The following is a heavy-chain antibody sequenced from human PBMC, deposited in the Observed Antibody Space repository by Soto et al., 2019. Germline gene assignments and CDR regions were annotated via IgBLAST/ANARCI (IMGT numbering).Heavy chain of an antibody. CDR1: GFSSSSYA. V-gene: IGHV3-23*01. D-gene: IGHD2-21*02. J-gene: IGHJ4*02. Sequence: VLLLESGGGLIQPGGSLRLSCAVSGFSSSSYAMAWVRQAPGKGLEWVSAISGSGGNTYYAGPVKGRFTASRDDSKSTLYLHMSSLRVEDTATYYCTKDVTGDVGADYWGQGTPVTVSS. CDR3: TKDVTGDVGADY. CDR2: ISGSGGNT.